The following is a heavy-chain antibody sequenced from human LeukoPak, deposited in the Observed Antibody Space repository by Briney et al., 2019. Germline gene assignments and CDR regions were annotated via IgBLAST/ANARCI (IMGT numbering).Heavy chain of an antibody. CDR1: GGSFSGYY. CDR2: INHSGST. CDR3: ARGTQTYYDKAPVDY. J-gene: IGHJ4*02. D-gene: IGHD3-22*01. V-gene: IGHV4-34*01. Sequence: PSETLSLTCAVCGGSFSGYYWSWIRQPPGKGLEWIGEINHSGSTNYNPSLRSRVTISVDTSKSQFSLKLSSVTAADTAVYYCARGTQTYYDKAPVDYWGQGTLVTVSS.